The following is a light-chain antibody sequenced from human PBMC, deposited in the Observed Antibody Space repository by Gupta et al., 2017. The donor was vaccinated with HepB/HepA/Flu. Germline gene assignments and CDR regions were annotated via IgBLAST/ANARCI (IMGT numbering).Light chain of an antibody. CDR1: SSDIVGDNY. Sequence: QSALTQPPYAPGPPGPAGTIACTGTSSDIVGDNYVSWYQQHPGKSPKLMIYEVNKRPSGVPDRFSGSKSGNTATLTVSGLQAEDEAEYYCCSCASGNVVFGGGTKLTVL. CDR2: EVN. V-gene: IGLV2-8*01. CDR3: CSCASGNVV. J-gene: IGLJ2*01.